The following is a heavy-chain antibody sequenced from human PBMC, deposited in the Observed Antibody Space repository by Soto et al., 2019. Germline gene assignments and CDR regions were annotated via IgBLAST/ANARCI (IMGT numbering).Heavy chain of an antibody. V-gene: IGHV1-69*13. CDR1: GGTFSSYA. CDR2: IIPIFGTA. Sequence: GASVKVSCKASGGTFSSYAISWVRQAPGQGLEWMGGIIPIFGTANYAQKFQGRVTITADESTSTAYMELSSLRSEDTAVYYCAREVAGGSYFWGQGTLVTVSS. J-gene: IGHJ4*02. CDR3: AREVAGGSYF. D-gene: IGHD3-10*01.